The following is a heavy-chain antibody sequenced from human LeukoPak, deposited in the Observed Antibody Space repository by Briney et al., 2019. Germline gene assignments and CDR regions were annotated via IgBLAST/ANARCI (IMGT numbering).Heavy chain of an antibody. Sequence: SETLSLTCTVSGYSISSGYYWGWIRQPPGKGLEWIGSGSTYYNPSLKSRVTISVDTSKNQFSLKLSSVTAADTAVYYCARLHYYGSGSYHLFDYWGQGTLVTVSS. D-gene: IGHD3-10*01. J-gene: IGHJ4*02. CDR3: ARLHYYGSGSYHLFDY. V-gene: IGHV4-38-2*02. CDR1: GYSISSGYY. CDR2: SGST.